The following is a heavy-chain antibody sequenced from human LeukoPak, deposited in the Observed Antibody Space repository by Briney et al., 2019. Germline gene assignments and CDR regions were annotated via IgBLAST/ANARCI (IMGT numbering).Heavy chain of an antibody. CDR2: IKQDESEK. J-gene: IGHJ4*02. Sequence: GGSLRLSCAASGFTFNSYWMSWVRQAPGKGLEWVANIKQDESEKYYVDPVKGRFSIPRDNAKNSLYLQMTSLRAEDTAVYYCASERSSGWALYFDYWGQGTLVTVSS. CDR1: GFTFNSYW. CDR3: ASERSSGWALYFDY. D-gene: IGHD6-19*01. V-gene: IGHV3-7*01.